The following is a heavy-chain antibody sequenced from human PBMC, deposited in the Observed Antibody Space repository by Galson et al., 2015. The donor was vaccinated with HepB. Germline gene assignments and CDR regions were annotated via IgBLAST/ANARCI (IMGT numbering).Heavy chain of an antibody. V-gene: IGHV1-58*02. CDR3: AVHSDYYDSSGYYRDY. CDR2: IVVGSGNT. J-gene: IGHJ4*02. CDR1: GFTFTSSA. Sequence: SVKVSCKASGFTFTSSAMQWVRQARGQRLEWIGWIVVGSGNTNYAQKFQERVTITRDMSTSTAYMELSSLRSEDTAVYYCAVHSDYYDSSGYYRDYWGQGTLVTVSS. D-gene: IGHD3-22*01.